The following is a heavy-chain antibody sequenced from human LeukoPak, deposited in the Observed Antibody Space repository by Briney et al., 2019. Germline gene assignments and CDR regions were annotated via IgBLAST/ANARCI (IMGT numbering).Heavy chain of an antibody. Sequence: PSQTLSLTCTVSGGSISSGDYYWRWIRQPPGTGLEWIGYIYYSGSTNYNPSLKSRVTISVDTSKNQFSLKLSSVTAADTAVYYCARVGIAVAGTIVWFDPWGQGTLVTVSS. CDR1: GGSISSGDYY. D-gene: IGHD6-19*01. V-gene: IGHV4-30-4*01. CDR2: IYYSGST. CDR3: ARVGIAVAGTIVWFDP. J-gene: IGHJ5*02.